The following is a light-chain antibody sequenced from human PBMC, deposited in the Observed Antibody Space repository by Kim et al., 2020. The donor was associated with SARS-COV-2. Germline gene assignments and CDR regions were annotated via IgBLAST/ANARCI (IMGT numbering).Light chain of an antibody. CDR3: QKYNSALTWT. CDR1: QGISNY. V-gene: IGKV1-27*01. CDR2: AAS. J-gene: IGKJ1*01. Sequence: SVGDRVTITCRASQGISNYLAWYQQKPGKVPKLLIYAASALQSGVPSRFSGSGSGTDFTLTISSLQPEDVATYYCQKYNSALTWTFGQGTKVDIK.